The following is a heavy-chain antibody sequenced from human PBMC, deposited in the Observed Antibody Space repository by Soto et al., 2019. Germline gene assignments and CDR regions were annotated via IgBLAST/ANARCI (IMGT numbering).Heavy chain of an antibody. CDR1: GGSISSGGYS. V-gene: IGHV4-30-2*01. J-gene: IGHJ6*02. CDR2: IYHSGST. CDR3: ARARFGYYDLYGMDV. Sequence: TSETLSLTCAVSGGSISSGGYSWSWIRQPPGKGLEWIGYIYHSGSTYYNPSLKSRVTISVDRSKNQFSLKLSSVTAADTAVYYCARARFGYYDLYGMDVWGQGTTVTVSS. D-gene: IGHD3-22*01.